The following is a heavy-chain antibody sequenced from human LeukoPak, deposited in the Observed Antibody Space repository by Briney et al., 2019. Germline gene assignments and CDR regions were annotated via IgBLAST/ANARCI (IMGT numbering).Heavy chain of an antibody. D-gene: IGHD1-26*01. CDR3: ARAASGSYLYYFDY. V-gene: IGHV4-39*07. CDR1: GGSISSYY. Sequence: PSETLSLTCTVSGGSISSYYWGWIRQPPGKGLEWIGSIYYSGSTYYNPSLKSRVTISVDTSKNQFSLKLSSVTAADTAVYYCARAASGSYLYYFDYWGQGTLVTVSS. CDR2: IYYSGST. J-gene: IGHJ4*02.